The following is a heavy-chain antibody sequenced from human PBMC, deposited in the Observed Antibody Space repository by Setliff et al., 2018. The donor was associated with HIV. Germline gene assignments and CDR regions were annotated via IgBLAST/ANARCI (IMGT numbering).Heavy chain of an antibody. CDR3: ARRNGDYWYFDL. CDR2: ISWNGGST. D-gene: IGHD1-1*01. Sequence: WVRQGQGKGLEWVSGISWNGGSTGYADSVKGRFIISRDNAKNSLYLQMNSLRGEDTALYHCARRNGDYWYFDLWGRGTLVTAPQ. V-gene: IGHV3-20*01. J-gene: IGHJ2*01.